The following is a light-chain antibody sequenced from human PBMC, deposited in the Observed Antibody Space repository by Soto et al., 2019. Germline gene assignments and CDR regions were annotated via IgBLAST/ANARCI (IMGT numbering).Light chain of an antibody. J-gene: IGKJ1*01. V-gene: IGKV1-5*03. CDR3: QQYNSYPWT. CDR1: QSISSW. Sequence: DIQMTQSPSTLSAFVGDRVTITCRASQSISSWLAWYQQKPGKAPKVLIYKASSLESGVPSRFSGSGSGTEFTLTISSLQPDDFATYYCQQYNSYPWTFGQGTEVDIK. CDR2: KAS.